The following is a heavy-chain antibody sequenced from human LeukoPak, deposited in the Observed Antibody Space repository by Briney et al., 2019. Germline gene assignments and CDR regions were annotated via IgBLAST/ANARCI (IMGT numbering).Heavy chain of an antibody. V-gene: IGHV3-74*01. J-gene: IGHJ2*01. D-gene: IGHD4-23*01. Sequence: PGGSLRLSCAASGFTFSSYWMHWVRHAPGKGLVWVSRINSDGSRTSYADSVKGRFTISRDNAKNTLYLQMNSMRDEDTAVYYCARLPTTVVTPIWYFDLWGRGTLVTVSS. CDR2: INSDGSRT. CDR1: GFTFSSYW. CDR3: ARLPTTVVTPIWYFDL.